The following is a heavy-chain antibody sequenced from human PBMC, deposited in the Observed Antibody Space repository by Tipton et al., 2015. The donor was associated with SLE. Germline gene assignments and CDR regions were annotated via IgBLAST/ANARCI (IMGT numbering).Heavy chain of an antibody. CDR1: GYPFTGYF. Sequence: QVQLVQSGAEVKKPGASVKVSCKASGYPFTGYFMHWVRQAPGQGLEWMGWINPDSSGTNYAQKFQGRVTMTRDTSISTAYMELSSLRSDDTAVYYCARRETGYCSGGTCRNYYFYYMDVWGKGTTVTVSS. CDR2: INPDSSGT. V-gene: IGHV1-2*02. D-gene: IGHD2-15*01. CDR3: ARRETGYCSGGTCRNYYFYYMDV. J-gene: IGHJ6*03.